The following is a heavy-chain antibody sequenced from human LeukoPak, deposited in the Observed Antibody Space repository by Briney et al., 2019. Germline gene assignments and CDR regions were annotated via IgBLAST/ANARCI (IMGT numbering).Heavy chain of an antibody. CDR1: GYTFTSYG. Sequence: GASVKVSCKASGYTFTSYGISWVRQAPGQGLEWMGGISAYNGNTNYAQKLQGRVTMTTDTSTSTAYMELRSLRSDDTAVYYCARTYYDFWSGYFSYYYYYMDVWGKGTTVTVSS. D-gene: IGHD3-3*01. CDR3: ARTYYDFWSGYFSYYYYYMDV. J-gene: IGHJ6*03. V-gene: IGHV1-18*01. CDR2: ISAYNGNT.